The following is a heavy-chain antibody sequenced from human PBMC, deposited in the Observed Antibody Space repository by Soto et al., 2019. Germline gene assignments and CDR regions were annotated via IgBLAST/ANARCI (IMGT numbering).Heavy chain of an antibody. V-gene: IGHV4-31*03. CDR1: GGSISSGGYY. J-gene: IGHJ6*02. CDR3: ARGIKDIVATKSRSGWQNYYYGMDV. Sequence: PSETLSLTCTFSGGSISSGGYYLSWIRQHPGKGLEWIGYIYYSGSTNYNPSLKSRVTISVDTSKNQFSLKLSSVTAADTAVYYCARGIKDIVATKSRSGWQNYYYGMDVWGQGTTVTVSS. D-gene: IGHD5-12*01. CDR2: IYYSGST.